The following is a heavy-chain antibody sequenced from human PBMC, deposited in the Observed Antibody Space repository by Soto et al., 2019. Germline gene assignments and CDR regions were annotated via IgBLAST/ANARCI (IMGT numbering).Heavy chain of an antibody. J-gene: IGHJ4*02. CDR1: GYTFTGYY. V-gene: IGHV1-2*02. CDR3: ARDLIELFTFDY. Sequence: ASVKVSCKASGYTFTGYYMHWVRQAPGQGLEWMGWINPNSGGTNYAQKFQGRVTMTRDTSISTAYMELSRLRSDDTAVYYCARDLIELFTFDYWGQGTLVTVSS. CDR2: INPNSGGT. D-gene: IGHD1-26*01.